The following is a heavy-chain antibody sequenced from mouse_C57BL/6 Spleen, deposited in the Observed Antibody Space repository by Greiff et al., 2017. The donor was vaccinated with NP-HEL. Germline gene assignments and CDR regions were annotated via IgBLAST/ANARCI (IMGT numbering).Heavy chain of an antibody. D-gene: IGHD4-1*01. CDR3: AREAWDGGFAY. CDR1: GYTFTDYN. J-gene: IGHJ3*01. V-gene: IGHV1-22*01. CDR2: INPNNGGT. Sequence: VQLKQSGPELVKPGASVKMSCKASGYTFTDYNMHWVKQSHGKSLEWIGYINPNNGGTSYNQKFKGKATLTVNKSSSTAYMELRSLTSEDSAVYYCAREAWDGGFAYWGQGTLVTVSA.